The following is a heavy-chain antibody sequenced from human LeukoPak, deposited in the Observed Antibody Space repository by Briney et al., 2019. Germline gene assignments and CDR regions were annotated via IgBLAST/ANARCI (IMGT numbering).Heavy chain of an antibody. V-gene: IGHV1-2*02. Sequence: ASVKVSCEASVYTFTDYYIHWVRQAPGQGLEWLGWINPNTGGTHYVQKFQDRVTMTRDRSIRTAYMEVSRLGSDDTAEYYCATMGAKIFGHSGQGTLVTVSS. CDR1: VYTFTDYY. CDR3: ATMGAKIFGH. J-gene: IGHJ4*02. CDR2: INPNTGGT. D-gene: IGHD1-26*01.